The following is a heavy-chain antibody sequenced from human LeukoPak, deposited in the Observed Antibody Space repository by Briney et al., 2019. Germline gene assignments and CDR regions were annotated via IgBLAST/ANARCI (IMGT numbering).Heavy chain of an antibody. CDR3: ARWSVVRTRLEYYYYGMDV. V-gene: IGHV3-23*01. D-gene: IGHD3-22*01. CDR1: GFTFSSYA. CDR2: ISGSGGTT. J-gene: IGHJ6*02. Sequence: GGSLRLSCAASGFTFSSYAISWVRQAPGKGLEWVSAISGSGGTTYHADSVKGRFTISRDNAKNSLYLQMNSLRAEDTAVYYCARWSVVRTRLEYYYYGMDVWGQGTTVTVSS.